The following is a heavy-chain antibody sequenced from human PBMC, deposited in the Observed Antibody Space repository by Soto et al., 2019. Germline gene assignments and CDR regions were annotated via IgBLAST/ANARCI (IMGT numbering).Heavy chain of an antibody. CDR3: AAEPRPFTLGCYDF. J-gene: IGHJ4*02. V-gene: IGHV3-23*01. CDR2: ISLSGDRI. Sequence: EVQLLESGGGLVQPGGSLRLSCAASEFALRNYAMSWVRQAPGKGLEWVSAISLSGDRISYADSVKGRFTISRDISKNTLYLQMNSLRAEDTAIYHCAAEPRPFTLGCYDFWGQGTLVTVSS. D-gene: IGHD3-22*01. CDR1: EFALRNYA.